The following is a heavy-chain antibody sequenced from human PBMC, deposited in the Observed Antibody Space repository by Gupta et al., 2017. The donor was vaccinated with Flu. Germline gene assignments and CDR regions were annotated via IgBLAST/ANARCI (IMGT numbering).Heavy chain of an antibody. CDR3: AKDRAGDRVVWFDP. V-gene: IGHV3-23*01. CDR2: ISGSGGSK. CDR1: GFTFSSYA. Sequence: EVQLLESGGVLVQPGGSLRLSCAASGFTFSSYAMSWVRQAPGKGVEGVSAISGSGGSKYYADAVKGRFTISRDNSKNTLYLQMNSLRAGETAVYYCAKDRAGDRVVWFDPWGQGTLVTVSS. J-gene: IGHJ5*02. D-gene: IGHD7-27*01.